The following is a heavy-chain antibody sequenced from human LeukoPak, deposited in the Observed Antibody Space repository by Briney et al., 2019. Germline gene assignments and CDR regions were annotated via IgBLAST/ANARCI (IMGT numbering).Heavy chain of an antibody. J-gene: IGHJ4*02. CDR3: ARASNLGYCSSTSCSAADFDY. V-gene: IGHV1-46*01. CDR2: INPSGGST. CDR1: GYTFTGYY. Sequence: PEASVKVSCKASGYTFTGYYMHWVRQAPGQGLEWMGIINPSGGSTGYAQKFQGRVTMTRDTSTSTVYMELSSLRSEDTAVYYCARASNLGYCSSTSCSAADFDYWGQGTLVTVSS. D-gene: IGHD2-2*01.